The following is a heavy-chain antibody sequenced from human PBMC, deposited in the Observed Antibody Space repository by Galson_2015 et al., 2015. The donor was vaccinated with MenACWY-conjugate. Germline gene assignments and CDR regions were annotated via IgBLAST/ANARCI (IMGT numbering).Heavy chain of an antibody. Sequence: SVKVSCKASGGTFSSYAISWVRQAPGQGLEWMGGIIPIFGTANYAQKFQGRVTITADESTSTAYMELSSLRSEDTAVYYCARQYCSSTSCHPLYYYYYYMDVWGKGTTVTVSS. J-gene: IGHJ6*03. CDR3: ARQYCSSTSCHPLYYYYYYMDV. D-gene: IGHD2-2*01. V-gene: IGHV1-69*13. CDR2: IIPIFGTA. CDR1: GGTFSSYA.